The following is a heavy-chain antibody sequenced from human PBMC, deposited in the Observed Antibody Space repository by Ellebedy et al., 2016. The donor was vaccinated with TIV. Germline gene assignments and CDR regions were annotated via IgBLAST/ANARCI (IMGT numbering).Heavy chain of an antibody. D-gene: IGHD3-10*01. Sequence: MPSETLSLTCTVSGGSMISYYWHWIRQPPGKGLEWIGYIYFSGSTNYNPSLKSRVTISADTPKNQFSLNLSSVTAADTAVYYCARSSPSFGSPNAFDIWGLGTVVTVSS. J-gene: IGHJ3*02. CDR3: ARSSPSFGSPNAFDI. CDR2: IYFSGST. CDR1: GGSMISYY. V-gene: IGHV4-59*08.